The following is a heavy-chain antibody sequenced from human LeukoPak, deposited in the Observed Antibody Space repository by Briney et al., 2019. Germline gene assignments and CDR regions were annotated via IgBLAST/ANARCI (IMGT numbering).Heavy chain of an antibody. CDR1: GFTFSSYG. Sequence: GGSLRLSCAASGFTFSSYGMSWVRQAPGKGLEWVSTISGSGVSTYYADSVKGRFTISRDNSKNTLYLQMNSLRAEDTAVYYCAYRPYYYDSSGSSWGQGTLVTVSS. CDR3: AYRPYYYDSSGSS. J-gene: IGHJ4*02. D-gene: IGHD3-22*01. V-gene: IGHV3-23*01. CDR2: ISGSGVST.